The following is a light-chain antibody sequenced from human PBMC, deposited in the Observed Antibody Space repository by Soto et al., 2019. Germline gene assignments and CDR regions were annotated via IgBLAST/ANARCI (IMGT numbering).Light chain of an antibody. J-gene: IGKJ4*01. CDR3: QQRGGWPLT. V-gene: IGKV3D-11*01. CDR1: QGVGRF. Sequence: EIVLTQSPATLSLSPGERVALSCRASQGVGRFLAWYQQKPGQAPRLLIYDASNRATGIPARFSGSGSETDFTLAIDNLEPEDFAVYYCQQRGGWPLTFGGGTKV. CDR2: DAS.